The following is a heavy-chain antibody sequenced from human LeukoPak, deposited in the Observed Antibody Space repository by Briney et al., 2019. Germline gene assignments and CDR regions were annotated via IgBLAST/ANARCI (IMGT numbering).Heavy chain of an antibody. J-gene: IGHJ6*02. D-gene: IGHD3-22*01. CDR2: IYYSGST. Sequence: SETLSLTCTVSGGTISSYYWSWIRQPPGKGLEWIGYIYYSGSTNYNPSLKSRVTISVDTSKNQFSLKLSSVTAADTAVYYCARGGGSGYYYWRFYYYGMDVWGQGTTVTVSS. CDR1: GGTISSYY. V-gene: IGHV4-59*01. CDR3: ARGGGSGYYYWRFYYYGMDV.